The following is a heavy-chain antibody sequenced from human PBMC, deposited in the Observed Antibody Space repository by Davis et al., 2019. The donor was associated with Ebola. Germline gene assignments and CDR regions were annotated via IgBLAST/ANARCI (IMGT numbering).Heavy chain of an antibody. CDR3: ARHINGDFWYFDL. V-gene: IGHV3-53*01. Sequence: GGSLRLSCAASGFIVSAKYMSWVRQAPGKGLEWVSVIYRDERTYYADFVKGRFTVSRDNSENMVYLQMSTLRAEDTAVYYCARHINGDFWYFDLWGRGTRVTVSS. CDR2: IYRDERT. D-gene: IGHD4-17*01. J-gene: IGHJ2*01. CDR1: GFIVSAKY.